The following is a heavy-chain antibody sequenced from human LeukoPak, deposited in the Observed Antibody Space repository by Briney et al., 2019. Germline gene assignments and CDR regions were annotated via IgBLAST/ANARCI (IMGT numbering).Heavy chain of an antibody. CDR1: GGSISSSSYY. D-gene: IGHD6-19*01. CDR2: IYYSGST. J-gene: IGHJ1*01. V-gene: IGHV4-39*07. Sequence: SETLSLTCTVSGGSISSSSYYWGWIRQPPGKGLEWIGSIYYSGSTYYNPSLKSRVTISVDTSKNQFSLKLSSVTAADTAVYYCARAPYSSGWQEYFQHWGQGTLVTVSS. CDR3: ARAPYSSGWQEYFQH.